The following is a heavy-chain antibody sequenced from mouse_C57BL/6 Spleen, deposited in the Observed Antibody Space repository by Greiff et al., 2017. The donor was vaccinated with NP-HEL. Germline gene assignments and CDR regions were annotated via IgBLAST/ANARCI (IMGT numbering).Heavy chain of an antibody. Sequence: EVQLQESGGGLVQPGGSLSLSCAASGFTFTDYYMSWVRQPPGKALEWLGFIRNKANGYTTEYSASVKGRFTISRDNSQSILYLQMNALRAEDSATYYCARYYDGYPAWFAYWGQGTLVTVSA. CDR2: IRNKANGYTT. J-gene: IGHJ3*01. CDR1: GFTFTDYY. D-gene: IGHD2-3*01. V-gene: IGHV7-3*01. CDR3: ARYYDGYPAWFAY.